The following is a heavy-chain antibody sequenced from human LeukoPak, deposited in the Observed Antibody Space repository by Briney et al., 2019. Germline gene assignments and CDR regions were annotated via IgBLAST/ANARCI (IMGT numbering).Heavy chain of an antibody. J-gene: IGHJ3*02. CDR3: AKVAVTTDAFDI. V-gene: IGHV3-43D*04. D-gene: IGHD4-17*01. CDR1: GFTFDDYA. Sequence: GGSLRLSCAASGFTFDDYAMHWVRHAPGKGLDWVSLISWDGGSTYYADSVKGRFTISRDNSKNSLYLQMNSLRAEDTALYYCAKVAVTTDAFDIWGQGTMVTVSS. CDR2: ISWDGGST.